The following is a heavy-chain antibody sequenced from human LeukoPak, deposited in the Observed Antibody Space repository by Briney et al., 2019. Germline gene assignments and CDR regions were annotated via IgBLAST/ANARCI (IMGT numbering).Heavy chain of an antibody. J-gene: IGHJ5*02. D-gene: IGHD6-19*01. CDR2: INPSGGST. V-gene: IGHV1-46*01. CDR1: GYTFTSYY. CDR3: ARVGSIAVAGTLRYNWFDP. Sequence: ASVKVSCKASGYTFTSYYMHWVRQAPGQGLEWMGIINPSGGSTSYAQKFQGRVTMTRDTSTSTVYMELSSLRSEGTAVYYCARVGSIAVAGTLRYNWFDPWGQGTLVTVSS.